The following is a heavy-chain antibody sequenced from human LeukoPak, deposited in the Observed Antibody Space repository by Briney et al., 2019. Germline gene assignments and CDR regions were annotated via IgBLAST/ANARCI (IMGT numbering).Heavy chain of an antibody. V-gene: IGHV3-74*01. J-gene: IGHJ4*02. CDR2: IDGDGSNT. D-gene: IGHD3-10*01. CDR1: GFSFTSYW. CDR3: ARGGYFASRSYSD. Sequence: GGSLRLSCAAPGFSFTSYWMHWVRQARGKGLVWVSRIDGDGSNTNYADSVKGRFTISRDNAKNTLYLQMNSLRAEDTAVYYCARGGYFASRSYSDWGQGTLVTVSS.